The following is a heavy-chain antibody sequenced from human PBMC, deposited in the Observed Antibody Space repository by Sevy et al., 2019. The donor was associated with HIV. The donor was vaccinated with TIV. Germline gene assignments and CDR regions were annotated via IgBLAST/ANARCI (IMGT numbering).Heavy chain of an antibody. CDR1: GYSISSGFY. Sequence: SETLSLKCSVSGYSISSGFYWGWIRQSPGEGLEWIGSMYHTGGAFYTTSLKRRVTISLDTSKNQFSLKLTSMTAADTAIYYCARIGGSHRYFDNWGQGTLVTVSS. CDR2: MYHTGGA. D-gene: IGHD3-16*01. V-gene: IGHV4-38-2*01. CDR3: ARIGGSHRYFDN. J-gene: IGHJ4*02.